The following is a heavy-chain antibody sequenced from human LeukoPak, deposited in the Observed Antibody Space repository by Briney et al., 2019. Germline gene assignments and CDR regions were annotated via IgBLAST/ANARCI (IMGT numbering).Heavy chain of an antibody. J-gene: IGHJ4*02. CDR2: IYSGGST. D-gene: IGHD5-12*01. CDR1: GFTFSSYA. CDR3: ARAGRGYSGYVDY. V-gene: IGHV3-53*01. Sequence: PGGSLRLSCAASGFTFSSYAMSWVRQAPGKGLEWVSVIYSGGSTYYTDSVKGRFTISRDNSKNTLYLQMNSLRAEDTAVYYCARAGRGYSGYVDYWGQGTLVTVSS.